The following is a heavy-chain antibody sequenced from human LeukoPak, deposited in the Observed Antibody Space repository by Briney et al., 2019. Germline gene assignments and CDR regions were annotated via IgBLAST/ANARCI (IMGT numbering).Heavy chain of an antibody. CDR3: AKYSWAARVEDDAFDI. D-gene: IGHD6-6*01. CDR1: GFTFSSYA. J-gene: IGHJ3*02. V-gene: IGHV3-23*01. Sequence: PGGSLRLSCAASGFTFSSYAMSWVRQAPGKGLEWVSAISGSGGSTYYADSVKGRFTISRDNSKNTLYLQMNSLRAEDTAVYYCAKYSWAARVEDDAFDIWGQGTMVTVSS. CDR2: ISGSGGST.